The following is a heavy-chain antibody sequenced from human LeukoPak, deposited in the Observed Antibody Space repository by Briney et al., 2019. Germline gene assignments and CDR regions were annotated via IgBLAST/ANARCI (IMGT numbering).Heavy chain of an antibody. CDR1: GGSISSHY. CDR3: AGESSAFDI. J-gene: IGHJ3*02. CDR2: IYYSGST. Sequence: SETLSLTCTVSGGSISSHYWSWIRQPPGKGLEWIGYIYYSGSTNYNPSLKSRVTISVDTSKNQFSLKLSSVTAADTAVYHCAGESSAFDIWGQGTMVTVSS. D-gene: IGHD2-2*01. V-gene: IGHV4-59*11.